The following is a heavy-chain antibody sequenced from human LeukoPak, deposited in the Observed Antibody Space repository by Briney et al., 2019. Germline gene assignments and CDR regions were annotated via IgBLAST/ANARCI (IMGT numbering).Heavy chain of an antibody. V-gene: IGHV3-23*01. CDR2: ISGSGGST. D-gene: IGHD6-13*01. Sequence: GGSLRLSCAASGFTFSSYAMSWVRQAPGKGLEWVSAISGSGGSTYYADSVKGRFTISRDNAKKSVYLEINSLRADDTAVYYCARDPGSSSFDLWGQGALVTVSS. CDR3: ARDPGSSSFDL. CDR1: GFTFSSYA. J-gene: IGHJ4*02.